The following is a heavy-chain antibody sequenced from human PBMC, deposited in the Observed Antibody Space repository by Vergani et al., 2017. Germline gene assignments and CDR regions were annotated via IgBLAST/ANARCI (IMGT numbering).Heavy chain of an antibody. D-gene: IGHD6-19*01. CDR3: ARDSSGWGYYYYYYGMDV. J-gene: IGHJ6*02. CDR1: GFSFSDYE. V-gene: IGHV3-48*03. CDR2: ISSSGSSI. Sequence: EVQLVESGGGLVQPGGSLRLSCAASGFSFSDYEMNWVRQAPGKGLEWVSCISSSGSSIYYADSVKGRFTISRDNSKNTLYLQMNSLRAEDTAVYYCARDSSGWGYYYYYYGMDVWGQGTTVTVSS.